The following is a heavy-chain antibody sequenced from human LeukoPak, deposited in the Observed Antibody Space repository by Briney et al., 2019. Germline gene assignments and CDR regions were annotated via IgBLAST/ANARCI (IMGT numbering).Heavy chain of an antibody. D-gene: IGHD2-2*01. CDR2: ISSSSSYI. V-gene: IGHV3-21*01. CDR3: ARVYCSSTSCYIFDY. J-gene: IGHJ4*02. Sequence: GGSLRLSCAASGFTFSSYSMNWVRQAPGKGLEWVSSISSSSSYICYADSVKGRFTISRDNAKNSLYLQMNSLRAEDTAVYYCARVYCSSTSCYIFDYWGQGTLVTVSS. CDR1: GFTFSSYS.